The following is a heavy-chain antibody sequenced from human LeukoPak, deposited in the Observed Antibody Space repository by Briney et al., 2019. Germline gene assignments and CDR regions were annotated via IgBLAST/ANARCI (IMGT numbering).Heavy chain of an antibody. CDR2: INPNSGGT. CDR3: AITVVTPTFDY. D-gene: IGHD4-23*01. V-gene: IGHV1-2*02. Sequence: ASVKVSCKASGYTFSAYYMHWVRQAPGQGLEWMGWINPNSGGTNYAQKFQGRVNMTRDTSVSTAYMELSSLRSDDTAVYYCAITVVTPTFDYWGQGTLVTVSS. CDR1: GYTFSAYY. J-gene: IGHJ4*02.